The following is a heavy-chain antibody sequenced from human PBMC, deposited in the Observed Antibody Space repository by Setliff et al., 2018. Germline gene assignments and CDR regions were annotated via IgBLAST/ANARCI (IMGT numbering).Heavy chain of an antibody. V-gene: IGHV4-4*08. Sequence: SETLSLTCTVSGGSISGDSWSWIRQPPGKGLEWIGYSSTSGCTNCNPALKSRVTISLDTSKNQFSLNLNSATAADTAVYYCARHALSFDSAWDVWGKGTTVTVSS. J-gene: IGHJ6*04. CDR1: GGSISGDS. D-gene: IGHD3-9*01. CDR3: ARHALSFDSAWDV. CDR2: SSTSGCT.